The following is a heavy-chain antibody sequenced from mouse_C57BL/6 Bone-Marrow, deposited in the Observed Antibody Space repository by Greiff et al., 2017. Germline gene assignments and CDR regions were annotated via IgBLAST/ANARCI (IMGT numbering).Heavy chain of an antibody. Sequence: EVNVVESGGGLVQPGGSMKLSCVASGFTFSNYWMNWVRQSPEKGLEWVAQIRLKSDNYATHYAESVKGRLTISRDDSKSSVYLQMNNLRAEDTGIYYCTAGITTVVALKEYYFDYWGQGTTLTVSS. V-gene: IGHV6-3*01. CDR1: GFTFSNYW. J-gene: IGHJ2*01. CDR2: IRLKSDNYAT. CDR3: TAGITTVVALKEYYFDY. D-gene: IGHD1-1*01.